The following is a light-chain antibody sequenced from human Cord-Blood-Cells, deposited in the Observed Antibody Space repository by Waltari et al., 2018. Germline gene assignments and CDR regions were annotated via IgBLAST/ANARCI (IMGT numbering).Light chain of an antibody. J-gene: IGLJ1*01. V-gene: IGLV2-14*01. Sequence: QSALTQPASVSGSPGQSLTISCTGTISAVGGYNYLSWYQQHPGKAPKLMIYDVSNRPSGVSNRFSGSKSGNTASLTISGLQAEDEADYYCSSYTSSSTYVFGTGTKVTVL. CDR1: ISAVGGYNY. CDR2: DVS. CDR3: SSYTSSSTYV.